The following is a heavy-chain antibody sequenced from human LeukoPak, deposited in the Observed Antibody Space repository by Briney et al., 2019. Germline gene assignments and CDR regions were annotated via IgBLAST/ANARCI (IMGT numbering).Heavy chain of an antibody. V-gene: IGHV3-7*02. CDR1: GFTFSSYW. CDR2: IKKDGSQT. D-gene: IGHD6-19*01. CDR3: AGGTGWTFDH. J-gene: IGHJ4*02. Sequence: GGSLRLSCAASGFTFSSYWMIWVRQAPGKGLEWVANIKKDGSQTYYVDSVKGRFTISRDNAKNLLYLQMNSLRAEDTAVYFCAGGTGWTFDHWGQGTLVTVSS.